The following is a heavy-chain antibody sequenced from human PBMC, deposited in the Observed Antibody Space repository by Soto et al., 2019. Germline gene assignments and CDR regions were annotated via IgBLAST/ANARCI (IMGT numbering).Heavy chain of an antibody. CDR2: TYWDDDQ. D-gene: IGHD3-3*01. V-gene: IGHV2-5*02. J-gene: IGHJ4*02. Sequence: QITLKESCPTLVSPTQTLPLTCSFSGFSLKTIGVSVGWIRQPPGKALEWRALTYWDDDQRYSPSLKTRLTVTKDTSKNQVVLAMTNTDPVDTGTYYCARSTSENFWSGPFDYWGPGIVVTVSS. CDR1: GFSLKTIGVS. CDR3: ARSTSENFWSGPFDY.